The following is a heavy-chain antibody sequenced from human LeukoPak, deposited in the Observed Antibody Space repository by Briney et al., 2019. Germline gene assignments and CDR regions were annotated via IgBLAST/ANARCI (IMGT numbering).Heavy chain of an antibody. CDR3: AKDRSLYSSSWYGMDV. V-gene: IGHV3-30*18. CDR1: GFTFSSYG. D-gene: IGHD6-13*01. Sequence: GRSLRLSCAASGFTFSSYGMHWVRQAPGKGLEWVAVISYDGSNKFYADSVKGRFTISRDNSKNTLYLQMNSLRAEDTTVYYCAKDRSLYSSSWYGMDVWGQGTTVTVSS. CDR2: ISYDGSNK. J-gene: IGHJ6*02.